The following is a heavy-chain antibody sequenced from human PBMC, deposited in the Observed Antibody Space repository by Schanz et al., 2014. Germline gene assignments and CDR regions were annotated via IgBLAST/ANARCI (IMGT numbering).Heavy chain of an antibody. Sequence: QVQLVDSGGGLVKPGGSLRLSCTASGFPFSDYFMAWIRQPPGRGLEWVSYIGNGGVTIYYADSVKGRFTISRDNSKSTLYLQMKSLRAEDTAVYYCAKYRGYYRVSGSYRELEYWGQGTLVTVSS. J-gene: IGHJ4*02. CDR3: AKYRGYYRVSGSYRELEY. CDR2: IGNGGVTI. CDR1: GFPFSDYF. V-gene: IGHV3-11*01. D-gene: IGHD3-10*01.